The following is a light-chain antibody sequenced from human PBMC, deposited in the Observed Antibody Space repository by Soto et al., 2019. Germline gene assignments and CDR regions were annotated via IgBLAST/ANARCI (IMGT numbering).Light chain of an antibody. CDR2: DVS. V-gene: IGKV3-11*01. Sequence: EIVLTQSPATLSLSPGERATLSCRASQSVSSYLAWYQQKPGQAPRLLIYDVSNRATGIPARFSGSGSGTDFTLTTSSLEPEDFAVYYCQQRSNWPRFTFGPGTKVDIK. J-gene: IGKJ3*01. CDR3: QQRSNWPRFT. CDR1: QSVSSY.